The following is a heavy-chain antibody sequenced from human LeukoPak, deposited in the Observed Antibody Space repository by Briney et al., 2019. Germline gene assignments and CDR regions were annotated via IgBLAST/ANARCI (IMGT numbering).Heavy chain of an antibody. D-gene: IGHD2-15*01. CDR2: IWYDGSNK. Sequence: QPGRSLRLSCAASGFTFSSYGMHWVRQAPGKGLEWVAVIWYDGSNKYCADSVKGRFTISRDNSKNTLYLQMNSLRVEDTAVYYCARVGCTGGSCRPYHYYGMDVWGQGTTVTVSS. CDR3: ARVGCTGGSCRPYHYYGMDV. J-gene: IGHJ6*02. CDR1: GFTFSSYG. V-gene: IGHV3-33*01.